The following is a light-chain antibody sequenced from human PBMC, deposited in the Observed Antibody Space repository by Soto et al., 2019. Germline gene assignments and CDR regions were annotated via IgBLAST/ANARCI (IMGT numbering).Light chain of an antibody. CDR1: SSDVGGYNY. CDR3: CSYAGSYRYV. J-gene: IGLJ1*01. V-gene: IGLV2-11*01. Sequence: QSVLTQPRSVSGSPGRSVTISCTGTSSDVGGYNYVSWYQQHPGKAPKLMIYDVSKRPSGVPDRFSGSKSGNTASLTISGLQAEDEADYYCCSYAGSYRYVFGTGTKVTVL. CDR2: DVS.